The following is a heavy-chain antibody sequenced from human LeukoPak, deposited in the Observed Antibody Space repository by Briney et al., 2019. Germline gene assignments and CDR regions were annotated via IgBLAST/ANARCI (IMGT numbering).Heavy chain of an antibody. CDR1: GFTFSDYY. CDR3: ASGAPYSNNWYRFDY. CDR2: ISSASSYT. Sequence: GGSLRLSCAASGFTFSDYYMSWIRQAPGKGLEWVSFISSASSYTNSADSVKGRFTISRDNAKNSLFLQMNSLRAEDTAVYYCASGAPYSNNWYRFDYWGQGTLVTVSS. V-gene: IGHV3-11*03. D-gene: IGHD6-13*01. J-gene: IGHJ4*02.